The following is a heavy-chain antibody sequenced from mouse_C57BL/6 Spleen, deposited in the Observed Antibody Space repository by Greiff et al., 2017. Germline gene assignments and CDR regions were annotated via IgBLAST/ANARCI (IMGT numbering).Heavy chain of an antibody. CDR3: SAGKSFYAMGY. V-gene: IGHV1-82*01. Sequence: QVQLQQSGPELVKPGASVKISCKASGYAFSSSWMNWVKQRPGKGLEWMGRIYPGDGDTNYNGKFKGKATLTADKSSSTAYMQLSSLTSEDSAVSYCSAGKSFYAMGYWGQGPSVTVSS. D-gene: IGHD4-1*01. CDR2: IYPGDGDT. CDR1: GYAFSSSW. J-gene: IGHJ4*01.